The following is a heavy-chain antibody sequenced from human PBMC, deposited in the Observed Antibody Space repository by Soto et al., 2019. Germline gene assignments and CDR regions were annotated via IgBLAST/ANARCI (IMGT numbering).Heavy chain of an antibody. CDR2: ISSSGSTI. J-gene: IGHJ3*02. CDR1: GFTFSDYY. CDR3: ASGFYGSGSYRDETDAFDI. D-gene: IGHD3-10*01. Sequence: PGGSLRLSCAVSGFTFSDYYMSWIRQAPGKGLEWVSYISSSGSTIYYADSVKGRFTISRDNAKNSLYLQMNSLRAEDTAVYYCASGFYGSGSYRDETDAFDIWGQGTMVTVSS. V-gene: IGHV3-11*01.